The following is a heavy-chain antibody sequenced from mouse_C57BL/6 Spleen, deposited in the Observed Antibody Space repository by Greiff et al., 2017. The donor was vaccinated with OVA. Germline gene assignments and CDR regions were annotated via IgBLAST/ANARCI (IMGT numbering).Heavy chain of an antibody. CDR2: ISSGSSTI. D-gene: IGHD1-1*01. CDR3: ARGHITTVVPFDY. CDR1: GFTFSDYG. V-gene: IGHV5-17*01. Sequence: EVKLVESGGGLVKPGGSLKLSCAASGFTFSDYGMHWVRQAPEKGLEWVAYISSGSSTIYYADTGKGRFTISRDNAKNTLFLQMTSLRSEDTAMYYCARGHITTVVPFDYWGQGTTLTVSS. J-gene: IGHJ2*01.